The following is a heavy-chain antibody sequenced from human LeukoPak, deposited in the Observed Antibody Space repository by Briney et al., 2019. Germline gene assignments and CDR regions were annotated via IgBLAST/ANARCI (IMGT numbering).Heavy chain of an antibody. J-gene: IGHJ4*02. D-gene: IGHD6-6*01. CDR3: ARDQYRSSNYFDF. V-gene: IGHV3-30*02. CDR1: GFTFSSYG. CDR2: IESDGSIK. Sequence: PGGSLRLSCAASGFTFSSYGMHWVRQAPGKGLEWVAFIESDGSIKRYADSVKGRLTISRDNSKNTLYLQMNSLRAEDTAVYYCARDQYRSSNYFDFWGQGTLVTVSS.